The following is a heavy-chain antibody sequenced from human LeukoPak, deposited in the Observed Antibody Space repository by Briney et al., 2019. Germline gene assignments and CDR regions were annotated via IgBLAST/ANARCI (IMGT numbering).Heavy chain of an antibody. CDR2: IYHSGRT. CDR3: ARSPAAIAWFDP. Sequence: SETLSLTCTISGYSISGGYYWGWIRQPPGKGLEWIGSIYHSGRTYYNPSLKSRVTISVDTSKIQFSLKVSSVTAADTAVYYCARSPAAIAWFDPWGQGTLVTVSS. D-gene: IGHD2-2*01. J-gene: IGHJ5*02. V-gene: IGHV4-38-2*02. CDR1: GYSISGGYY.